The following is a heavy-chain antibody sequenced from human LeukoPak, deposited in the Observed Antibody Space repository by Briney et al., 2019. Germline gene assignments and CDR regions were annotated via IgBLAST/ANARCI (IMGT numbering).Heavy chain of an antibody. CDR1: GFTFSSYA. CDR3: TRDLMDYDVSTGLHHYYMDV. Sequence: GGSLRLSCAASGFTFSSYAMHWVRQAPGKGLEWVAVISYDGSNKYYADSVKGRFTISRDNSKNTLYLQMNSLRTEDTAVYYCTRDLMDYDVSTGLHHYYMDVWGQGTTVTVSS. J-gene: IGHJ6*02. V-gene: IGHV3-30-3*01. D-gene: IGHD3-9*01. CDR2: ISYDGSNK.